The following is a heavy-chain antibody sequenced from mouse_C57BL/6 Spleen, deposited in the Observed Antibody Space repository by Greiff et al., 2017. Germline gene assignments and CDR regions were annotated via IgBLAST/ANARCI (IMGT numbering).Heavy chain of an antibody. Sequence: VQLQQPGPSLVRPSQTLSLTCTVTGFSINSDCYWIWIRQFPGNKLEYIGYTFYSGITYYNPSLESRTYITRDTSKNQFSLKLSSVTTEDTATYYCARSYYADWYCDVWGTGTTVTVSS. CDR3: ARSYYADWYCDV. CDR1: GFSINSDCY. V-gene: IGHV3-3*01. D-gene: IGHD1-1*01. CDR2: TFYSGIT. J-gene: IGHJ1*03.